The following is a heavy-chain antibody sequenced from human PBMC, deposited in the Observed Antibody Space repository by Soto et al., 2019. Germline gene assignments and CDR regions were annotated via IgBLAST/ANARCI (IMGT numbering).Heavy chain of an antibody. CDR2: IHYSGST. CDR3: ARGCSYSSGWYNYYGMDV. V-gene: IGHV4-59*01. CDR1: GGSISSYY. J-gene: IGHJ6*02. D-gene: IGHD6-19*01. Sequence: PSETLSLTCTVSGGSISSYYWSWIRQPPGKGLEWIGYIHYSGSTNYNPSLKSRVTISVDTSKNQFSLKLSSVTAADTAVYYCARGCSYSSGWYNYYGMDVWGQGTTVTVSS.